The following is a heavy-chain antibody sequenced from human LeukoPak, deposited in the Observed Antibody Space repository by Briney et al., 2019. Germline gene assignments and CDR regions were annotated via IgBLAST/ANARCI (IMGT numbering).Heavy chain of an antibody. CDR1: GYTFTGYY. Sequence: ASVKVSCKASGYTFTGYYMHWVRQAPGQGLEWMGWINPNSGGTNYAQKFQGRVTMTRDTSISTAYMELSRLRSDDTAVYYCARDGIYDSSGYGYWGQGTLVTVSS. J-gene: IGHJ4*02. D-gene: IGHD3-22*01. V-gene: IGHV1-2*02. CDR3: ARDGIYDSSGYGY. CDR2: INPNSGGT.